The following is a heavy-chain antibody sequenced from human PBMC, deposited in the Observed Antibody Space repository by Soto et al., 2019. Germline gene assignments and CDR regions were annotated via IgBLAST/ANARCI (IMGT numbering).Heavy chain of an antibody. J-gene: IGHJ6*02. CDR1: GGSISSYY. CDR3: ARQGFGPLHGLVDV. D-gene: IGHD3-10*01. Sequence: QVQLQESGPGLVKPSETLSLSCTVSGGSISSYYWSWFRQSPVKRMEWIVYVHHSWGSSYNPSLQSRVAISLYTSKSQFSMKVTSVTASDTAVYYCARQGFGPLHGLVDVWGQGTTVTVSS. V-gene: IGHV4-59*03. CDR2: VHHSWGS.